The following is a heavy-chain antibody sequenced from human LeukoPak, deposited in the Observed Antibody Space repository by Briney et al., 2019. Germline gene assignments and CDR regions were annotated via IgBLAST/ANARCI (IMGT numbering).Heavy chain of an antibody. CDR3: ARESSGGAARSYFDY. V-gene: IGHV3-7*01. Sequence: GGSLRLSCAASGFTFSSYWMSWVRQAPGKGLEWVADIKQDGSEQYYVDSVKGRFTISRDNAKNSLYLQMNSLRAEDTAVYYCARESSGGAARSYFDYWGQGTLVTVSS. CDR1: GFTFSSYW. D-gene: IGHD6-6*01. J-gene: IGHJ4*02. CDR2: IKQDGSEQ.